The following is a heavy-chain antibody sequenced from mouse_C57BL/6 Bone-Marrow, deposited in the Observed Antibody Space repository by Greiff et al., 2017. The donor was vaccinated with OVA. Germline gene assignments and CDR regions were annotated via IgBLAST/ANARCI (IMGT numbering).Heavy chain of an antibody. CDR2: IYPRSGNT. J-gene: IGHJ4*01. V-gene: IGHV1-81*01. CDR1: GYTFTSYG. D-gene: IGHD2-4*01. CDR3: ARSEDDYDLYAMDY. Sequence: QVQLKQSGAELARPGASVKLSCKASGYTFTSYGISWVKQRPGKGLEWIGEIYPRSGNTYYNEKFKGKATLTADKSSSTEYMKLRSLTSEDSAVYFFARSEDDYDLYAMDYWGQGTSVTVSS.